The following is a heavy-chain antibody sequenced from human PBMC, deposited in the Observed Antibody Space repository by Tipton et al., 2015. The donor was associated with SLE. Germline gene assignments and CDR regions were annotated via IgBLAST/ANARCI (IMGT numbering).Heavy chain of an antibody. D-gene: IGHD2-2*01. CDR3: ARTAVLAAIMMDV. CDR1: GDSMRSSMTTYY. V-gene: IGHV4-4*07. Sequence: TLSLTCTVSGDSMRSSMTTYYWSWIRQPAGKGPEWIGRIYTGGRTIHNPSLNSRVTMSLDTSKSQFSLKLTSVTAADTAVYYCARTAVLAAIMMDVWGQGTTVTVSS. J-gene: IGHJ6*02. CDR2: IYTGGRT.